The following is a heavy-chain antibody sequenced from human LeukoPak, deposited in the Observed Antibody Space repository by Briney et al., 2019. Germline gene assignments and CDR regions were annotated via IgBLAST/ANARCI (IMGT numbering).Heavy chain of an antibody. CDR2: ISSSSSYI. J-gene: IGHJ4*02. CDR3: AREEMSSGWYYFDY. V-gene: IGHV3-21*01. D-gene: IGHD6-19*01. CDR1: GFTFSSYS. Sequence: PGGSLRLSCAASGFTFSSYSMNWVRQAPGKGLEWVSSISSSSSYIYYADSVKGRFTISRDNAKNSLYLQMNSLRAEDTAVYYCAREEMSSGWYYFDYWGQGTLVTVSS.